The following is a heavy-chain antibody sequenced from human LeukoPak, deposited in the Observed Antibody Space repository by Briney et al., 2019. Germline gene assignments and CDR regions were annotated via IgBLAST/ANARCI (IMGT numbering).Heavy chain of an antibody. CDR3: AKSRITMLVVGGAFDI. D-gene: IGHD3-22*01. Sequence: TGGPLRLSCAASGFTFSSYDMSWVRHAPGKGLEWVSAICGSCCSTYYADSVEGRLPISRDNPNNTLYLHMNSLRAEDTAVYYCAKSRITMLVVGGAFDIWGQGTMVTVSS. V-gene: IGHV3-23*01. CDR2: ICGSCCST. CDR1: GFTFSSYD. J-gene: IGHJ3*02.